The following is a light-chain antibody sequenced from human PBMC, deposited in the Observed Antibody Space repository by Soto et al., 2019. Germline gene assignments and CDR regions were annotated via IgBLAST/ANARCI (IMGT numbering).Light chain of an antibody. CDR2: GVS. J-gene: IGLJ3*02. CDR1: SSDVGGYNY. Sequence: QSVLTQPPSASGSPGQSVTISCTGSSSDVGGYNYVSWYQLHPGKAPKLMIYGVSERPSGVPDRFSGSKSGNTASLTVSGLRAEDEADDYCSSYAGSNNWVFGGGTKLTVL. CDR3: SSYAGSNNWV. V-gene: IGLV2-8*01.